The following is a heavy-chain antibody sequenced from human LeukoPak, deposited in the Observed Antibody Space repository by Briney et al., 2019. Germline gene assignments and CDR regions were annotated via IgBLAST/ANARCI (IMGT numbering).Heavy chain of an antibody. CDR2: ISSSSSYI. J-gene: IGHJ4*02. Sequence: GGSLRLSCAASGFTFSSYSMNWVRQAPGRGLEWVSSISSSSSYIYYADSVKGRFTIYRDHAKASLYLQMNSLRAEDTAVYYCVRGADTGYSSDSWGQGTLVTVSS. CDR1: GFTFSSYS. CDR3: VRGADTGYSSDS. V-gene: IGHV3-21*01. D-gene: IGHD3-9*01.